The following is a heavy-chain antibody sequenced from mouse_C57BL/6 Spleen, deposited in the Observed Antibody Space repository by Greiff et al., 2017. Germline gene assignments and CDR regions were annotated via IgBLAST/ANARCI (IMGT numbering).Heavy chain of an antibody. D-gene: IGHD2-4*01. CDR1: GFTFSSYA. CDR2: ISDGGSYT. J-gene: IGHJ3*01. CDR3: ARDDYDGGFAY. V-gene: IGHV5-4*01. Sequence: EVKLMESGGGLVKPGGSLKLSCAASGFTFSSYAMSWVRQTPEKRLEWVATISDGGSYTYYPDNAKGRFTISRDNAKNNLYLQMSHLKSEDTAMYYCARDDYDGGFAYWGQGTLVTVSA.